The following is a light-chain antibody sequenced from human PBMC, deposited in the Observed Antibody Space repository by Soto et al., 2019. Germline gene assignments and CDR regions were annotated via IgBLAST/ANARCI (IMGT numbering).Light chain of an antibody. J-gene: IGKJ1*01. V-gene: IGKV3-15*01. Sequence: EIVMTQSPATLSVSPGERATLSCRASQSVSSNLAWYQQKPGQAPRLLIYGASTRATGIPARFSGSGSGTEFTRTIISLQSEDFAIYFCQQYNNWPPDRTFGQGTKVEIK. CDR2: GAS. CDR3: QQYNNWPPDRT. CDR1: QSVSSN.